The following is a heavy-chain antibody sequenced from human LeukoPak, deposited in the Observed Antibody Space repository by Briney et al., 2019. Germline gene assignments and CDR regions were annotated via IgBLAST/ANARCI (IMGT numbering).Heavy chain of an antibody. J-gene: IGHJ4*02. V-gene: IGHV4-4*02. D-gene: IGHD3-3*01. CDR1: GGSVINTNW. CDR2: VHLDGRT. Sequence: SGTLSLTCGVSGGSVINTNWWTWVRQPPGKGLEWIGEVHLDGRTNYNPSLESRLTMSVDVSENQVSLKLTSVTAADTAVYYCAREGGFYRPLDYSGQGTLVTASS. CDR3: AREGGFYRPLDY.